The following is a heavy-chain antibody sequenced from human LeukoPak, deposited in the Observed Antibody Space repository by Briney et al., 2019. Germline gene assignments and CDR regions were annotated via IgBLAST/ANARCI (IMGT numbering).Heavy chain of an antibody. J-gene: IGHJ4*02. D-gene: IGHD4-17*01. Sequence: GGSLRLSCAASGFTFSRYWMSWVRQAPGRGLEWVANIKQDGSDKYYVDSVKGRFTISRDNAKTSLFLQMNSLRAEDAAVYYCAREVYGDNYFDYWGQGTLVTDAS. V-gene: IGHV3-7*05. CDR1: GFTFSRYW. CDR2: IKQDGSDK. CDR3: AREVYGDNYFDY.